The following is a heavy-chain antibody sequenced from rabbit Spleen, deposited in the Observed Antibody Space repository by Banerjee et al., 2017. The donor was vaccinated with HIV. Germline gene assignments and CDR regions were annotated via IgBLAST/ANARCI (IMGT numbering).Heavy chain of an antibody. CDR2: INAATAKP. CDR1: GFSFGDRDV. CDR3: ARDLLGVIGWNFYL. D-gene: IGHD1-1*01. Sequence: QEQLVESGGGLVQPEGSLTLTCKASGFSFGDRDVMCWVRQAPGKGLEWIACINAATAKPVYASWAKGRFTISRTSSTTVALQMTSLTAADTATYFCARDLLGVIGWNFYLWGQGTLVTVS. J-gene: IGHJ4*01. V-gene: IGHV1S45*01.